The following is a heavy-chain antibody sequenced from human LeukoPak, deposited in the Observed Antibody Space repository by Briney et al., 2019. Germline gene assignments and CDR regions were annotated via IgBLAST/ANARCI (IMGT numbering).Heavy chain of an antibody. CDR1: GFTFSSYA. J-gene: IGHJ4*02. Sequence: GGSLRLSCAASGFTFSSYAMSWVRQAPGKGLEWVSGISGSGGSTYYADSVEGRFTISRDSSKNTLYLQMNSLRAEDTAVYYCAKDGREWPRSLDYWGQGTLVTVSS. CDR3: AKDGREWPRSLDY. CDR2: ISGSGGST. V-gene: IGHV3-23*01. D-gene: IGHD5-12*01.